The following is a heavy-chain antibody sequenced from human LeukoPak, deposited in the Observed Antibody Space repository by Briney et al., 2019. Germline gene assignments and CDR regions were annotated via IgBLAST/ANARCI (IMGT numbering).Heavy chain of an antibody. CDR3: ARHHSNNYHWD. J-gene: IGHJ4*02. Sequence: PSETLSLTCTVSGGSIRSSYYYWGWIRQPPGKGLEWIGSIYDSGSTYYNPSLKSRVTISVDTSKNQFSLKLNSVTAADTAVYYCARHHSNNYHWDWGQGTLVTVSS. D-gene: IGHD4-11*01. CDR1: GGSIRSSYYY. CDR2: IYDSGST. V-gene: IGHV4-39*01.